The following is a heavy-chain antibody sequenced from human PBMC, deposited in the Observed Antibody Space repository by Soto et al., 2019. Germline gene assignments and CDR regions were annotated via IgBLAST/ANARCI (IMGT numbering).Heavy chain of an antibody. V-gene: IGHV1-2*02. CDR2: INPNSGGT. J-gene: IGHJ1*01. CDR1: GYTFTGYY. CDR3: ARLPEVWFGEPRGH. D-gene: IGHD3-10*01. Sequence: ASVKVSCKASGYTFTGYYMHWVRQAPGQGLEWMGWINPNSGGTNYAQKFQGRVTMTRDTSISTAYMELSRLRSDDTAVYYCARLPEVWFGEPRGHWGQGTLVTVPS.